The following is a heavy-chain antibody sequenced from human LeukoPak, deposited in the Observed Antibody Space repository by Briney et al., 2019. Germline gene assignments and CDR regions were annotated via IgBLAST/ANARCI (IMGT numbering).Heavy chain of an antibody. V-gene: IGHV4-34*01. CDR2: INHSGST. D-gene: IGHD6-13*01. CDR3: ARRNRAAAQIDAFDI. J-gene: IGHJ3*02. Sequence: KTSETLSLTCAVYGGSFSGYYWSWIRQPPGKGLEWIGEINHSGSTNYNPSLKSRVTISVDTSKNQFSLKLSSVTAADTAVYYCARRNRAAAQIDAFDIWGQGTMVTVSS. CDR1: GGSFSGYY.